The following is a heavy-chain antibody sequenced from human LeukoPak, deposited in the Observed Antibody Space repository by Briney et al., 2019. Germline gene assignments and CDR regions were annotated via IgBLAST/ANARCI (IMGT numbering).Heavy chain of an antibody. Sequence: ASVKVSCKASGGTFSSYAISWVRQAPGQGLEWMGIINPSGGSTSYAQKFQGSVTMTRDTSTSTVYMELSSLRSEDTAVYYCAKEKTDTAMARWGWFDPWGQGTLVTVSS. D-gene: IGHD5-18*01. CDR2: INPSGGST. V-gene: IGHV1-46*01. CDR1: GGTFSSYA. J-gene: IGHJ5*02. CDR3: AKEKTDTAMARWGWFDP.